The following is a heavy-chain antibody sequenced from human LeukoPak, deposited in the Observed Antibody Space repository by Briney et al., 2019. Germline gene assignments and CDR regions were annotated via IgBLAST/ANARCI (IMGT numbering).Heavy chain of an antibody. CDR2: IVVGSGNT. D-gene: IGHD3-22*01. Sequence: SSVKVSCQASGFTFTNSAMQWVRQARGQRLEWIGWIVVGSGNTNYAQKFQERVTITRDISTSTAYMELSSLRSEDTAVYYCAADRYGISGYYHFDCWGQGTLVTVSS. V-gene: IGHV1-58*02. CDR3: AADRYGISGYYHFDC. J-gene: IGHJ4*02. CDR1: GFTFTNSA.